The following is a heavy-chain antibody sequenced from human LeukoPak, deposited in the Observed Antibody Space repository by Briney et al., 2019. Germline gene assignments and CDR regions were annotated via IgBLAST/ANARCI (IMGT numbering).Heavy chain of an antibody. Sequence: SETLSLTCAVYGGSFSGYYWSWIRQPPGKGLEWIGEVNHSGSTNYNPSLKSRVTISVDTSKNQFSLKLSSVTAADTAVYYCARVYGDYGDYWGQGTLVTVSS. V-gene: IGHV4-34*01. CDR2: VNHSGST. J-gene: IGHJ4*02. CDR1: GGSFSGYY. D-gene: IGHD4-17*01. CDR3: ARVYGDYGDY.